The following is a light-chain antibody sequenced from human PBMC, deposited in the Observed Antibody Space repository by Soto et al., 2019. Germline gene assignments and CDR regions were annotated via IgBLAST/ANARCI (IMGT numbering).Light chain of an antibody. V-gene: IGKV2-28*01. CDR2: LGS. J-gene: IGKJ3*01. Sequence: DIVMTQSPLSLPVTPGEPASISCRSSQSLLHSNVYTYLDWYLQKPGQSPQLLIYLGSNRASGVPDRFSGSGSGTDFTLNISRVEAEDVGVYYCMQALQTPFTFGPGTKVDIK. CDR3: MQALQTPFT. CDR1: QSLLHSNVYTY.